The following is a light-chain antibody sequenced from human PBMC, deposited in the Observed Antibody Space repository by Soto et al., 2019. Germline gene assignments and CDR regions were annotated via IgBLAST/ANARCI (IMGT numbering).Light chain of an antibody. CDR2: AAS. CDR1: QGISSY. V-gene: IGKV1-9*01. J-gene: IGKJ5*01. CDR3: QQLNSYPIT. Sequence: DIQLTQSPAFLSASLGDRVTITCRASQGISSYLAWYQQKTGKAPKLLIYAASTLQSGVPSRFSGSGSGTEFNLTISSLQTEDFATYYCQQLNSYPITFGQGTRLEIK.